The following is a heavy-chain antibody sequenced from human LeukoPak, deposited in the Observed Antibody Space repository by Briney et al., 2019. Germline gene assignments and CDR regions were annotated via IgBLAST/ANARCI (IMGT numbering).Heavy chain of an antibody. J-gene: IGHJ4*02. D-gene: IGHD6-13*01. V-gene: IGHV3-53*01. Sequence: GGSLRLSCAASGFTVSSNYMSWVRQAPGKGLEWVSVIYSGGSTYYADSVKGRFTISRDNAKNSLFLQMNSLRAEDTAVYYCARVVSSPAAGDPFDYWGQGTLVPVSS. CDR3: ARVVSSPAAGDPFDY. CDR2: IYSGGST. CDR1: GFTVSSNY.